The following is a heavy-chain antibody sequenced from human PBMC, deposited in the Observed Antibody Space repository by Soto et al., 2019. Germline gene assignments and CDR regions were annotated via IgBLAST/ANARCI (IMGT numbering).Heavy chain of an antibody. V-gene: IGHV4-30-2*01. CDR1: GGSISSGGYS. D-gene: IGHD2-15*01. Sequence: QLQLQESGSGLVKPSQTLSLTCAVSGGSISSGGYSWSWIRQPPGKGLEWIGYNYHSGSTYYNPFRKSRATISVDRSKNQFSLKLGSVPAADTAVYYCARGQVVAAQHWGQGTLVTVSS. CDR3: ARGQVVAAQH. J-gene: IGHJ4*02. CDR2: NYHSGST.